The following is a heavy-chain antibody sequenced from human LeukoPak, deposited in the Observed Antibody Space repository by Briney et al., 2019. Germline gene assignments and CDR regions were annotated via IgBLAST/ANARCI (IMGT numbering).Heavy chain of an antibody. CDR2: IIPIFGTA. CDR1: GGTFSSYA. CDR3: ARDETYYDFWSGFSPLD. Sequence: SSVKVSCKASGGTFSSYAISWVRQAPGQGLEWMGGIIPIFGTANYAQKFQGRVTITADESTSTAYMELSSLRSDDTAVYYCARDETYYDFWSGFSPLDWGQGTLVTVFS. J-gene: IGHJ4*02. V-gene: IGHV1-69*01. D-gene: IGHD3-3*01.